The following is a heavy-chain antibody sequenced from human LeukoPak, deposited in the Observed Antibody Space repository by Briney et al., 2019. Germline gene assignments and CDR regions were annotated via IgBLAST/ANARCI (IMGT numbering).Heavy chain of an antibody. CDR2: ISYDGSNK. CDR3: AKDLAVVVPAAITPLFDY. CDR1: GFTFSSYG. V-gene: IGHV3-30*18. Sequence: GGSLRLSCAASGFTFSSYGMHWVRQAPGKGLEWVAVISYDGSNKYYADSVKGRFTISRDNSKNALYLQMNSLRAEDTAVYYCAKDLAVVVPAAITPLFDYWGRGTLVTVSS. D-gene: IGHD2-2*01. J-gene: IGHJ4*02.